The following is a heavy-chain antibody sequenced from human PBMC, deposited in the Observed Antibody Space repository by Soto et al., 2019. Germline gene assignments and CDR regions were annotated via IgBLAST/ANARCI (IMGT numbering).Heavy chain of an antibody. D-gene: IGHD1-26*01. J-gene: IGHJ4*02. V-gene: IGHV3-11*05. CDR2: ISSGSTYI. CDR3: ARDHGGGSDFLGY. Sequence: QVQLVESGGGLVKPGGSLRLSCAASGFTFSDYYMNWIRQAPGKGLEWVSYISSGSTYITYADSVKGRFTISRDNAKNSLYLQMNSLRAEDTAVYYCARDHGGGSDFLGYWGQGTLVTVSS. CDR1: GFTFSDYY.